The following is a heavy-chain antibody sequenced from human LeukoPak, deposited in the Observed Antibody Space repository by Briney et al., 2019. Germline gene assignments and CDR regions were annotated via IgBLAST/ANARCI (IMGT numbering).Heavy chain of an antibody. V-gene: IGHV3-23*01. Sequence: GGSLRLSCAASGFTFSSYSMSWVRQAPREGLEWVSLITGSGDSTYYADSVKGRFTISRDNSKNTLYLQMNSLRAEDTAVFYCAKEPRHCGGDCFSLLDYWGQGTLVTVSS. J-gene: IGHJ4*02. D-gene: IGHD2-21*02. CDR2: ITGSGDST. CDR1: GFTFSSYS. CDR3: AKEPRHCGGDCFSLLDY.